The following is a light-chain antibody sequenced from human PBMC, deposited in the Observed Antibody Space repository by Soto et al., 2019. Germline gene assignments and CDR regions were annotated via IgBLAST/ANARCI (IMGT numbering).Light chain of an antibody. V-gene: IGKV1-5*03. CDR3: QQYNSYLYI. CDR2: KAS. J-gene: IGKJ2*01. CDR1: QSISSW. Sequence: DIQMTQSPSTLSASVGDRVTITCRASQSISSWLAWYQQKPGKAPKLLIYKASSLESGAPSRFIGSGSGTDFTLTVRSLRPHDFATYYCQQYNSYLYIFGQGTKLEIK.